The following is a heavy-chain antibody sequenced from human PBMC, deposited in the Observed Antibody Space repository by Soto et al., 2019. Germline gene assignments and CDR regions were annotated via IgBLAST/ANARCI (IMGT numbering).Heavy chain of an antibody. D-gene: IGHD4-17*01. CDR3: ARVGPHDYCDYWWFDP. CDR1: GGTFSSYA. Sequence: GASVKVSCKASGGTFSSYAISWVRQAPGQGLEWMGGIIPIFGTANYAQKFQGRVTITADESTSTAYMELSSLRSEDTAVYYCARVGPHDYCDYWWFDPWGQGTLVTVSS. V-gene: IGHV1-69*13. CDR2: IIPIFGTA. J-gene: IGHJ5*02.